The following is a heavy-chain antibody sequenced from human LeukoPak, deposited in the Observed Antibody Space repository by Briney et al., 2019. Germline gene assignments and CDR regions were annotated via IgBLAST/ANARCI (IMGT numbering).Heavy chain of an antibody. CDR3: ARDPDYDSSGYHGFDY. Sequence: GGSLRLPCAASGFTFSSYGMHWVRQAPGKGLEWVAVIWYDGSNKYYADSVKGRFTISRDNSKNTLYLQMNSLRAEDTAVYYCARDPDYDSSGYHGFDYWGQGTLVTVSS. CDR1: GFTFSSYG. J-gene: IGHJ4*02. V-gene: IGHV3-33*01. D-gene: IGHD3-22*01. CDR2: IWYDGSNK.